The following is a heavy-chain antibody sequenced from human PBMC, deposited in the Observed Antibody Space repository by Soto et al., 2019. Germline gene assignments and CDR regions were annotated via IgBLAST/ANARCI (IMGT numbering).Heavy chain of an antibody. V-gene: IGHV1-46*01. CDR3: ARDGASYYDSSGYPDY. Sequence: ASVKVSCKASGYTFTSYYMHWVRQAPGQGLEWMGIINPSGGSTSYAQKFQGRVTMTRDTSTSTVYMELSSLRSEDTAVYYCARDGASYYDSSGYPDYWGKGTLVTVSS. CDR1: GYTFTSYY. CDR2: INPSGGST. J-gene: IGHJ4*02. D-gene: IGHD3-22*01.